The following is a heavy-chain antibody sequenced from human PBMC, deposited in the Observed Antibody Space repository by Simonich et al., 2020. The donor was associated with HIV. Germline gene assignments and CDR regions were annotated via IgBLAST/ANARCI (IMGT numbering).Heavy chain of an antibody. CDR1: GGSFSGYY. CDR2: ISQVGGT. Sequence: QVQLQQWGEGLLKPSETLFLTCAVFGGSFSGYYWSWIRQPPGKGLAWIGEISQVGGTNNNPSLSGRVPISVYTSKKQISLRLSSVTAADTALYYCARHRPSGNYLYEVDYFDFWGQGTLVTVSS. J-gene: IGHJ4*02. CDR3: ARHRPSGNYLYEVDYFDF. V-gene: IGHV4-34*01. D-gene: IGHD1-26*01.